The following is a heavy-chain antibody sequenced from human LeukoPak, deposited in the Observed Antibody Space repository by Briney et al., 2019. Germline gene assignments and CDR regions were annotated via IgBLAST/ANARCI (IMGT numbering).Heavy chain of an antibody. D-gene: IGHD5-12*01. V-gene: IGHV4-31*03. CDR3: ARWGNSGYASGYFDY. Sequence: PSETLSLTCTVSGDSISSGGNYWSWLRQHPGKGLEWIGYIYYSGSTYYNPSLKSRPTISVDTSKNQFSLELSSVTAADTAVYYCARWGNSGYASGYFDYWGQGTLVTVSS. CDR1: GDSISSGGNY. J-gene: IGHJ4*02. CDR2: IYYSGST.